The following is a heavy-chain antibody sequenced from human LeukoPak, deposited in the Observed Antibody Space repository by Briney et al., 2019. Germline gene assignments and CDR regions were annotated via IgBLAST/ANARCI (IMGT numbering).Heavy chain of an antibody. CDR1: GFTFSSYS. D-gene: IGHD3-22*01. Sequence: PGGSLRLSCAASGFTFSSYSMNWVRQAPGKGLEWVSSISSSSSYIYYADSVKGRFTISRDNAKNSLYLQMNSLRAEDTAVYYCARRAAGPPTRYYDSSVLHTMAPYYFDYWGRGTLVTVSS. J-gene: IGHJ4*02. CDR2: ISSSSSYI. V-gene: IGHV3-21*01. CDR3: ARRAAGPPTRYYDSSVLHTMAPYYFDY.